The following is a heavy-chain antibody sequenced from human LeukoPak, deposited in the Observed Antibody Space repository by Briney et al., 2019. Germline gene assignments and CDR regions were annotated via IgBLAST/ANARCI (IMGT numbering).Heavy chain of an antibody. CDR1: GYSYSDYY. V-gene: IGHV1-2*02. D-gene: IGHD2-21*01. J-gene: IGHJ5*02. Sequence: ASVRVSCKTSGYSYSDYYMCWVRQAPGQGLEWMGWINATSGGTSSAQTLQRRVTMTRDTSITTDYMEVNWLTSDYTAIYYCARADRLDGGPYLIGPWGQGTLVTVSS. CDR3: ARADRLDGGPYLIGP. CDR2: INATSGGT.